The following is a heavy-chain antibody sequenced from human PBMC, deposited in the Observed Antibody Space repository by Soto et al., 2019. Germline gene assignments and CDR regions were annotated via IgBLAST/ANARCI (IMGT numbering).Heavy chain of an antibody. J-gene: IGHJ4*02. CDR3: ATRSPAFDY. V-gene: IGHV1-18*01. Sequence: QVQLVQSGPEVKKPGASVKVYCKTSGYTFTSYGISWVRQAPGQGLEWMGWITTDKGKTTYAQKFQGRVTMTTDTSTSTGYMELRSLRSDDTAVYYCATRSPAFDYWGQGTLVTVSS. CDR1: GYTFTSYG. CDR2: ITTDKGKT.